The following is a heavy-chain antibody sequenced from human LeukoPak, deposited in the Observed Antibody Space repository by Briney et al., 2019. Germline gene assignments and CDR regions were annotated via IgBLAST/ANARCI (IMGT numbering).Heavy chain of an antibody. Sequence: GGSRRLSCVASGFIFSSYWMSWVRQAPGEGLEWVANIRHDESEKYYVGSVKGRFTISRDNAKNSLYLQMNNLRAEDTAVYYCARVRTVTYYGMDVWGKGTTVTVSS. D-gene: IGHD4-17*01. CDR3: ARVRTVTYYGMDV. V-gene: IGHV3-7*03. CDR2: IRHDESEK. CDR1: GFIFSSYW. J-gene: IGHJ6*04.